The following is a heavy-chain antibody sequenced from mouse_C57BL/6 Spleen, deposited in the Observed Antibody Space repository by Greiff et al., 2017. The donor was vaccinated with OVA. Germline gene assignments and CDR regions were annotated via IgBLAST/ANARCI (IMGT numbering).Heavy chain of an antibody. Sequence: EVKLVESGGGLVKPGGSLKLSCAASGFTFSDYGMHWVRQAPEKGLEWVAYISSGSSTIYYADTVKGRFTISSDNAKNTLFLQMSSLRSEDTAMYYCARGDYGNQYYAMDDWGQGTSVTVSS. CDR1: GFTFSDYG. J-gene: IGHJ4*01. V-gene: IGHV5-17*01. D-gene: IGHD2-1*01. CDR2: ISSGSSTI. CDR3: ARGDYGNQYYAMDD.